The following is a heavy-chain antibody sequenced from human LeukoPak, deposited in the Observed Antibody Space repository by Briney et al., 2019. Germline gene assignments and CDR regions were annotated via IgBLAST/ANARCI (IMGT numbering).Heavy chain of an antibody. Sequence: GGSLRLSCAASGFTFDDYAMHWVRQAPGKGLEWVANIKQDGSEKYYVDSVKGRFTISRDSAKNSLYMQMNSLRAEDTAVYYCARGSGYHFPWGQGTLVTVSS. CDR3: ARGSGYHFP. D-gene: IGHD5-12*01. CDR2: IKQDGSEK. CDR1: GFTFDDYA. J-gene: IGHJ5*02. V-gene: IGHV3-7*01.